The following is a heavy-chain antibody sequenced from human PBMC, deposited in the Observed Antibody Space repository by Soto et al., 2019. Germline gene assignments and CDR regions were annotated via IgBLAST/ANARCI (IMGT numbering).Heavy chain of an antibody. D-gene: IGHD2-2*01. J-gene: IGHJ3*02. CDR3: ARDLEPYQLLGAFDI. V-gene: IGHV4-59*01. CDR2: TYFSVST. Sequence: SETLSLTCTVSGGSISYNYWNWIRQPPGKGLEWIGYTYFSVSTKYNPSLRSRVTISVDTSKNQFSLKLSSVTAADTAVYYCARDLEPYQLLGAFDIWGQGTMVTVSS. CDR1: GGSISYNY.